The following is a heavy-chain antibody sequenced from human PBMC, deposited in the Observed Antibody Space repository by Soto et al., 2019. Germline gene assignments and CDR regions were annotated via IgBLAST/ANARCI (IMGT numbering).Heavy chain of an antibody. CDR2: IYHSGST. D-gene: IGHD2-2*01. CDR1: GGSISSGGYS. J-gene: IGHJ4*02. CDR3: ASGDCSSTSCYFAY. Sequence: QLQLQESGSGLVKPSQTLSLTCAVSGGSISSGGYSWSWIRQPPGKGLEWIGYIYHSGSTYYNPSLRSRATISVHRPKNQFSLKLSSVPAADTAVYYCASGDCSSTSCYFAYWGQGTLVTVSS. V-gene: IGHV4-30-2*01.